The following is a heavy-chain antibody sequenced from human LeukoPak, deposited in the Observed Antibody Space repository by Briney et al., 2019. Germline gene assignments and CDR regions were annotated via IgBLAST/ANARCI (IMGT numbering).Heavy chain of an antibody. CDR3: ARARDDYINNWFDP. D-gene: IGHD5-24*01. Sequence: SETLSLTCTVSGGSFSSYYWSWIRQPPGKGLEWIGYVFYSGNTNYNPSLKSRVTISVDASKSQLSLKLSSVTAADTAVYYCARARDDYINNWFDPWGQGTLVTVSS. CDR2: VFYSGNT. CDR1: GGSFSSYY. V-gene: IGHV4-59*01. J-gene: IGHJ5*02.